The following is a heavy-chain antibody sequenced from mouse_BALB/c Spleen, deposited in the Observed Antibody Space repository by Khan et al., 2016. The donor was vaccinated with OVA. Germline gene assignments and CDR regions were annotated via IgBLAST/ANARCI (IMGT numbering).Heavy chain of an antibody. CDR3: ARPYYYGSSYDTMDA. J-gene: IGHJ4*01. D-gene: IGHD1-1*01. CDR1: GYTFTKYW. V-gene: IGHV1-63*02. CDR2: IYPGSGNT. Sequence: QVRLQQSGAELVRPGTSVKMSCKAAGYTFTKYWIGWVKQRPGHGLEWIGDIYPGSGNTNYNERFKGRATLTADTSSSTAYMHLSSLTSEDSAIYYCARPYYYGSSYDTMDAWGQGTSVTVSS.